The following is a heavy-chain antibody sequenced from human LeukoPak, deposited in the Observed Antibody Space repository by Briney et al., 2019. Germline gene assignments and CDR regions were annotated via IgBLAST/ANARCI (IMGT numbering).Heavy chain of an antibody. Sequence: SETLSLTCTVSGGSISSYYWSWIRQPPGKGLEWIGYIYYSGSTYYNPFLKSRVTISVDTSKNQFSLKLSSVTAADTAVYYCARAPYYYDSSGYYFVEYYFDYWGQGTLVTVSS. V-gene: IGHV4-59*08. CDR3: ARAPYYYDSSGYYFVEYYFDY. J-gene: IGHJ4*02. D-gene: IGHD3-22*01. CDR1: GGSISSYY. CDR2: IYYSGST.